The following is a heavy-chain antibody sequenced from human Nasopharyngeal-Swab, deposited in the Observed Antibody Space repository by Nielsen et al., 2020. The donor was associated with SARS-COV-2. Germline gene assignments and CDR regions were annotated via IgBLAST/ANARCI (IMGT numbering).Heavy chain of an antibody. V-gene: IGHV3-7*01. J-gene: IGHJ6*02. CDR1: GFTFSSYW. D-gene: IGHD4-17*01. CDR3: AGYYGDYGLYYYGMDV. CDR2: IKQDGSEK. Sequence: GGSLRLSCAASGFTFSSYWMSWVRQAPGKGLEWVANIKQDGSEKYYVDSVKSRFTISRDNAKNSLYLQMNSLRAEDTAVYYCAGYYGDYGLYYYGMDVWGQGTTVTVSS.